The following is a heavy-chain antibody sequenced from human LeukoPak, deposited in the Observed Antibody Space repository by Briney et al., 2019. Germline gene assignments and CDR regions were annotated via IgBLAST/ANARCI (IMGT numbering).Heavy chain of an antibody. J-gene: IGHJ6*02. V-gene: IGHV3-33*01. Sequence: PGGSLRLSCATSGFTFSSYGMHWVRQAPGKGLEWVAGIWYDGSNKYYADSVKGRFTISRDNSKNTLYLQLNSLRAEDTAVYYCARDTGAVAGLTYYSGKDVWGHGPTVTVSS. CDR1: GFTFSSYG. CDR2: IWYDGSNK. D-gene: IGHD6-19*01. CDR3: ARDTGAVAGLTYYSGKDV.